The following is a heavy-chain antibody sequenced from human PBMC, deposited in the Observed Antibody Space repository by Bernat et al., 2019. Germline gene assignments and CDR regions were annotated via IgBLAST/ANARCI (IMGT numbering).Heavy chain of an antibody. CDR1: GGSFSGYY. CDR2: INHSGST. D-gene: IGHD6-13*01. V-gene: IGHV4-34*01. Sequence: QVQLQESGPGLLKPSETLSLTCAVYGGSFSGYYWSWIRQPPGKGLEWIGEINHSGSTNYNPSLKSRVTISVDTSKNQFSLKLSSVTAADTAVYYCARGLIAAAGKGILDYWGQGTLVTVSS. J-gene: IGHJ4*02. CDR3: ARGLIAAAGKGILDY.